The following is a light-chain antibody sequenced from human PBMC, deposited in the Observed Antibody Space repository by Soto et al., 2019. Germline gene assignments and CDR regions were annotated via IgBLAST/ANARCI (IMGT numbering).Light chain of an antibody. J-gene: IGLJ1*01. CDR1: SSVIGLYDL. CDR2: GVN. CDR3: CSYAGFTAYV. Sequence: QSSLTQPASVSGSPGQSVTISCTGTSSVIGLYDLVSWYRQYPGKAPKLLIYGVNKRPSGVSDRFSASKSGSTASLTISGLQAEDEAAYYCCSYAGFTAYVVGHGTKVTVL. V-gene: IGLV2-23*02.